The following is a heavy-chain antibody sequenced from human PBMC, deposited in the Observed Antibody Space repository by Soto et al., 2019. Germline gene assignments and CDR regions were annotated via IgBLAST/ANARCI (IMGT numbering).Heavy chain of an antibody. CDR3: ARVADYGDAFDI. D-gene: IGHD4-17*01. J-gene: IGHJ3*02. CDR1: GFTFSSYW. V-gene: IGHV3-74*01. CDR2: INPDGSAT. Sequence: GSLRLSCAASGFTFSSYWMHWVRQAPGKGLVRVSRINPDGSATNYADSVKGRFTISRDNAKNTLYLQMNSRRAEDTAVYYCARVADYGDAFDIWGQGTMVTVSS.